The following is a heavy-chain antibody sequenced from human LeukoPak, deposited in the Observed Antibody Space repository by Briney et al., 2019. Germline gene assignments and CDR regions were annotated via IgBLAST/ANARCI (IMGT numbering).Heavy chain of an antibody. V-gene: IGHV3-21*01. CDR1: GFSLITYD. CDR2: ISSSGSYK. J-gene: IGHJ4*02. Sequence: GGSLRLSCAASGFSLITYDMAWVRQAPGKGLEWVSSISSSGSYKYYADSLKGRFTISRDNADNSVFLHLNSLTVEDTAVYFCARGMIRGALWCVDFWGLGSLVTVSS. D-gene: IGHD2-21*01. CDR3: ARGMIRGALWCVDF.